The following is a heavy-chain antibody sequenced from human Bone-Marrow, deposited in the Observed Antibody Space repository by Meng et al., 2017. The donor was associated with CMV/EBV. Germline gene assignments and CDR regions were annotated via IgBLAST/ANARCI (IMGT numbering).Heavy chain of an antibody. D-gene: IGHD2-2*01. Sequence: GGSLRLSCEASGFSVSSNYMNWVRQAPGKGLEWVSVIYSVGSTYYADSVKGRFTVSRDNSKNTLYLQMNPLRAEDTAVYYCAKGVLGYCSSTSCLPYYYYGMDVWGQGTTVTVSS. V-gene: IGHV3-53*01. CDR3: AKGVLGYCSSTSCLPYYYYGMDV. CDR1: GFSVSSNY. CDR2: IYSVGST. J-gene: IGHJ6*02.